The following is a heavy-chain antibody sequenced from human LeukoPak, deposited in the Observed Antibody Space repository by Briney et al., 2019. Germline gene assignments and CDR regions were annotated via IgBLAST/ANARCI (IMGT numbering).Heavy chain of an antibody. CDR2: IYYSGST. J-gene: IGHJ4*02. CDR1: GDSISNYY. V-gene: IGHV4-4*07. D-gene: IGHD4-17*01. CDR3: AGDYGDYYFDY. Sequence: SETLSLTCTVSGDSISNYYWSWIRQPAGKGLEWIGSIYYSGSTSYNPSLKSRVTISVDTSKNQFSLRLSSVTAADTAVYFCAGDYGDYYFDYWGQGTLVTVSS.